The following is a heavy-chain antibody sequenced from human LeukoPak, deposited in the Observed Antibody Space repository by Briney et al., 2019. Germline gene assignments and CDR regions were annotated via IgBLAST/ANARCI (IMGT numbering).Heavy chain of an antibody. CDR1: GFTFSSHW. CDR3: AAYNLPPDAMGV. Sequence: PGGSLRLFCAASGFTFSSHWMIWVRQAPGKGLEWVGNIRQDGVQKFYVDSVKGRFTISRDNAKNSVFLQMNSLGPEDTAVYYCAAYNLPPDAMGVWGQGTSVTVS. D-gene: IGHD1-1*01. CDR2: IRQDGVQK. J-gene: IGHJ6*02. V-gene: IGHV3-7*01.